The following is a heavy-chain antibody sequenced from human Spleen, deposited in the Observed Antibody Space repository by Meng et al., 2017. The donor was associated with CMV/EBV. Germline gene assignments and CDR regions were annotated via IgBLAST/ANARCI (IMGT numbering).Heavy chain of an antibody. J-gene: IGHJ6*02. V-gene: IGHV3-49*04. CDR2: IRSKAYGGTT. CDR1: GFTFGDYA. Sequence: GGSLRLSCTASGFTFGDYATSWVRQAPGKGLEWVGFIRSKAYGGTTEYAASVKGRFTISRDDSKSIAYLQMNSLKTEDTAVYYCTHLWFGTYYYGMDVWGQGTTVTVSS. D-gene: IGHD3-10*01. CDR3: THLWFGTYYYGMDV.